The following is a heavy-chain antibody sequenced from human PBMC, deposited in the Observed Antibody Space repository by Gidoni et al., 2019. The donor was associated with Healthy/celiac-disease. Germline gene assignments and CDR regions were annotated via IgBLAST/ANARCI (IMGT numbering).Heavy chain of an antibody. J-gene: IGHJ4*02. D-gene: IGHD6-6*01. CDR1: GFTVSSNY. CDR3: ARDSEQLGHFDY. CDR2: IYSGGST. V-gene: IGHV3-53*02. Sequence: EVQLVETGGGLIQPGGSLRLSCAASGFTVSSNYMSWVRQAPGKGLEWVSVIYSGGSTYYADSVKGRFTISRDNSKNTRYLQMNSLRAEDTAVYYCARDSEQLGHFDYWGQGTLVTVSS.